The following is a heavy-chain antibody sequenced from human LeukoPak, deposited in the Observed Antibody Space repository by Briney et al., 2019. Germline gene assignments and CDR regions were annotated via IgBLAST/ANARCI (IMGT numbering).Heavy chain of an antibody. J-gene: IGHJ6*02. V-gene: IGHV3-48*01. D-gene: IGHD3-3*01. CDR1: GLVFSDYT. Sequence: GGSLRLSCRASGLVFSDYTMNWVRQAPGRGLEWISYISRSSGTIYYADSVKGRFTISRDNGKNSLYLQMNSLRAEDTAVYYCAQFDVLSGYYSGFDVWGQGTTVIVSS. CDR2: ISRSSGTI. CDR3: AQFDVLSGYYSGFDV.